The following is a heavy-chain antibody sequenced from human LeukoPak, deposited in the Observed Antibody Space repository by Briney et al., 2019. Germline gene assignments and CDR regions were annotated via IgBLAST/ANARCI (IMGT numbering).Heavy chain of an antibody. Sequence: SETLSLTCSVSGYSISSGYYWGWIRQPPGKGLEWIGSIYHSGSTYYNPSLKSRVTISVDTSKNQFSLKLSSVTAADTAVYYCARVADYYDSSGYYDYWGQGTLVTVSS. CDR2: IYHSGST. J-gene: IGHJ4*02. D-gene: IGHD3-22*01. CDR1: GYSISSGYY. CDR3: ARVADYYDSSGYYDY. V-gene: IGHV4-38-2*02.